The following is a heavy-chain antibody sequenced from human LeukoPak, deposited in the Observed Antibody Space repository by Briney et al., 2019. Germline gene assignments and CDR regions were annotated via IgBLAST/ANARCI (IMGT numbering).Heavy chain of an antibody. CDR1: GFSDSSSG. V-gene: IGHV3-30*02. CDR2: IQYDGRNK. CDR3: AKGGDYALDY. D-gene: IGHD4-17*01. J-gene: IGHJ4*02. Sequence: GGSLRLSCAASGFSDSSSGIHWARQAPGKGLDWLAFIQYDGRNKYYADSVKGRFTTSRDNSKNTLTMFLQMNSLRVEDTAVYYWAKGGDYALDYWGQGTLVTVSS.